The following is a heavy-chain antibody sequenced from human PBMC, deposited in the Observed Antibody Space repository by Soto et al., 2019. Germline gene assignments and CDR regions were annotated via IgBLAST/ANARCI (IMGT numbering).Heavy chain of an antibody. Sequence: GGSLRLSCAASGFTFSSYAMHWVRQAPGKGLEWVAVISYDGINKYYADSVKGRFTISRDNSKNTLYLQMNSLRAEDTAVYYCAKSVYNWNDGFFDYWGQGTLVTVSS. CDR2: ISYDGINK. CDR1: GFTFSSYA. J-gene: IGHJ4*02. CDR3: AKSVYNWNDGFFDY. V-gene: IGHV3-30*18. D-gene: IGHD1-1*01.